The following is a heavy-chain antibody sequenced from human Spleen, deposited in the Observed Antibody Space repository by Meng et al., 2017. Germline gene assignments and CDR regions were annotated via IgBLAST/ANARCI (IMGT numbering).Heavy chain of an antibody. D-gene: IGHD6-19*01. J-gene: IGHJ4*02. Sequence: SETLSLTCTVSGYSISSGYYWGWIRQPPGKGLEWIGGIYHSGSTYYNPSLKSRVTISVDTSNNQFSLRLTSVTAADTAVYYCARLVAVSLWGQGTLVTVSS. CDR1: GYSISSGYY. CDR3: ARLVAVSL. CDR2: IYHSGST. V-gene: IGHV4-38-2*02.